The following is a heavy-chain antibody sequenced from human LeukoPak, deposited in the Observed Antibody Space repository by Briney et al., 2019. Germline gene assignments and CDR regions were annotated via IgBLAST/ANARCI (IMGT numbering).Heavy chain of an antibody. CDR2: ISGSGGST. CDR3: AKASRGGYYFDY. Sequence: PGGFLRLSCAASGFTFSSYAMSWVRQAPGKGLEWVSAISGSGGSTYYADSVKGRFTISRDNSKNTLYLQMNSLRAEDTVVYYCAKASRGGYYFDYWGQGTLVTVSS. CDR1: GFTFSSYA. V-gene: IGHV3-23*01. D-gene: IGHD2-15*01. J-gene: IGHJ4*02.